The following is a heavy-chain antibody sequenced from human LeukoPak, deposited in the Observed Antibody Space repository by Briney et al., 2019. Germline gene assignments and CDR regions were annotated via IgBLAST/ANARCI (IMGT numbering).Heavy chain of an antibody. Sequence: SETLSLTCAVYGGSFSGYYWSWIRQPPGKGLEWIGEINHSGSTNYNPSLKSRVTISVDTSKNQFSLKLSSVTAAAAAVYYCGRGREDYYDSSGYYDGYYWGQGTLVTVSS. D-gene: IGHD3-22*01. J-gene: IGHJ4*02. CDR2: INHSGST. CDR1: GGSFSGYY. V-gene: IGHV4-34*01. CDR3: GRGREDYYDSSGYYDGYY.